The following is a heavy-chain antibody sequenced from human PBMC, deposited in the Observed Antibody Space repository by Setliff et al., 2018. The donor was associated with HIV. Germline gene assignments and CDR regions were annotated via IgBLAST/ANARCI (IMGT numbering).Heavy chain of an antibody. CDR2: INSDGSST. J-gene: IGHJ3*02. D-gene: IGHD2-21*01. CDR1: GFTFSSYW. Sequence: GESLKISCAASGFTFSSYWMHWVRQAPGKGLVWVSRINSDGSSTSYADSVKGRFTISRDNAKNTLYLQMNSLRAEDTAVYYCARLLYCGGDCPRGHDAFDIWGQGTMVTVSS. V-gene: IGHV3-74*01. CDR3: ARLLYCGGDCPRGHDAFDI.